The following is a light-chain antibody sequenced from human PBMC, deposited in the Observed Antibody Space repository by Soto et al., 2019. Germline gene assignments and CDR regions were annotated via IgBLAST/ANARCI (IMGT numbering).Light chain of an antibody. J-gene: IGLJ1*01. Sequence: QSVLTQPASVSGSPGQSITISCTGTSSDVGGYNYVSWYQQHPGKAPRCMIYDVSNRPSGVSNRFSGSKSGNTASLTISGLQAEDEADYYRSSYTSSTLYVFATGTKVTVL. CDR1: SSDVGGYNY. CDR2: DVS. V-gene: IGLV2-14*01. CDR3: SSYTSSTLYV.